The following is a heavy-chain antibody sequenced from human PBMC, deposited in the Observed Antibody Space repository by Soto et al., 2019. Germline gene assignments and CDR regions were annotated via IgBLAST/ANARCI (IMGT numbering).Heavy chain of an antibody. Sequence: QVQLMQSGAEVKEPGASVRVSCRASGYTFINFDISWVRQATGQGLEWMGWMNPGSGKTGYASKFQGRVTMTRDASTITAHLERSSLTSEDTAIYYCARMASAGTLNWFDPWGQGSLVTVSS. CDR3: ARMASAGTLNWFDP. D-gene: IGHD6-13*01. CDR1: GYTFINFD. V-gene: IGHV1-8*02. J-gene: IGHJ5*02. CDR2: MNPGSGKT.